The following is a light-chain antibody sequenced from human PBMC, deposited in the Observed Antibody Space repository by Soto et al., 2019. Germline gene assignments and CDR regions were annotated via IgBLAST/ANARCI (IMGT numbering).Light chain of an antibody. J-gene: IGKJ5*01. V-gene: IGKV3D-20*02. CDR2: GAS. CDR1: QSVSSSY. CDR3: QQGGNWPLT. Sequence: EIVLTQSPGTLSLSPGERATLSCRASQSVSSSYLAWYQQKPGQAPRLLIYGASSRATGIPDRFSGSGSGTDFTLTISSLEPEDFAVYYCQQGGNWPLTFGQGTRLEIK.